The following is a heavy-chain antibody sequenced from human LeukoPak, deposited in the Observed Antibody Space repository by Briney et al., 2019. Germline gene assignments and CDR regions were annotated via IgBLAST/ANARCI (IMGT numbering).Heavy chain of an antibody. CDR3: ARRFDL. V-gene: IGHV4-59*08. D-gene: IGHD3-10*01. CDR1: GGSINDYY. Sequence: SETLSLTCTVSGGSINDYYWSWIRQPPGKGLEYIGYIYYSGSTNYNPSLKSQVTISIDTSKSHFSLKLSSVTAADTAVYDCARRFDLWGQGTMVTVSS. CDR2: IYYSGST. J-gene: IGHJ3*01.